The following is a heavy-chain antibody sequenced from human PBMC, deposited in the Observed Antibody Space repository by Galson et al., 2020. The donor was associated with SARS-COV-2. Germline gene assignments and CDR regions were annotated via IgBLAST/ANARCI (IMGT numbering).Heavy chain of an antibody. Sequence: GGSLRLSCAASGFTFSSYDMSWVRKAPGKGLEWVSTISGSGDATYYAGSVKGRFTISRDSSRNTLYLRMNSLRAEDTAIYYCAKVMRGYGEFDYWGQGTLVTVSS. CDR2: ISGSGDAT. J-gene: IGHJ4*02. CDR1: GFTFSSYD. V-gene: IGHV3-23*01. D-gene: IGHD4-17*01. CDR3: AKVMRGYGEFDY.